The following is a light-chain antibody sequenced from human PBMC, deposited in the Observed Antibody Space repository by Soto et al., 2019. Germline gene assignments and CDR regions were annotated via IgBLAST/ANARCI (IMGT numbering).Light chain of an antibody. V-gene: IGLV2-11*01. J-gene: IGLJ2*01. CDR1: SSDVGGYNY. CDR3: CSYAVSYVL. Sequence: QSALTQPRSVSGSPGQSVTISCTGTSSDVGGYNYVSWYQQHPGKAPKLMIYDVTKWPSGVPYRFSGSKYGNTASLTISGLRAEDESDYYCCSYAVSYVLVGGGTKLTVL. CDR2: DVT.